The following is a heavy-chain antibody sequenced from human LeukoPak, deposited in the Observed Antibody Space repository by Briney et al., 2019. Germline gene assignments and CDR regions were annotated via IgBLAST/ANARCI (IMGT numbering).Heavy chain of an antibody. CDR2: INSDGSTT. Sequence: GGSLRLSCAASGFTFSSYWMHWVRQAPGKGLVWVSRINSDGSTTGYADSVKGRFTISRDNAKNTLYLQMNSLRVEDTAVYYCARAKPKNMVRGLIMRRESRYYFDYWGQGTLVTVSS. V-gene: IGHV3-74*01. J-gene: IGHJ4*02. D-gene: IGHD3-10*01. CDR1: GFTFSSYW. CDR3: ARAKPKNMVRGLIMRRESRYYFDY.